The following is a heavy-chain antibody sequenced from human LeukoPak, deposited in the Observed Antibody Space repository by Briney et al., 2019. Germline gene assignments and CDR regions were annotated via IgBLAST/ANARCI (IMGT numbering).Heavy chain of an antibody. D-gene: IGHD5-18*01. CDR3: ASGTYGTWIQRHDAFDI. CDR2: ISYDGSNK. CDR1: GFTFSSYG. V-gene: IGHV3-30*03. Sequence: GRSLRLSCAASGFTFSSYGMHWVRQAPGKGLEWVAVISYDGSNKYYADSVKGRFTISRDNSKNTLYLQMNSPRAEDTAVYYCASGTYGTWIQRHDAFDIWGQGAMVTVSS. J-gene: IGHJ3*02.